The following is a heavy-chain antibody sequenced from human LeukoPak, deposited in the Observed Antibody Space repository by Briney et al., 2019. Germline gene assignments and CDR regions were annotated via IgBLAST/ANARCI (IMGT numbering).Heavy chain of an antibody. J-gene: IGHJ4*02. CDR3: ARGGGSTWYFYFDY. Sequence: GGSLRLSCAASGFSVSGNYMNWVRQAPGKGLEWVSVIYGGGGTYYADSVKGRFAISRDNSKNTMYLQMSSLRAEDTAVYYCARGGGSTWYFYFDYWGQGTLVTVSS. D-gene: IGHD6-13*01. V-gene: IGHV3-53*01. CDR2: IYGGGGT. CDR1: GFSVSGNY.